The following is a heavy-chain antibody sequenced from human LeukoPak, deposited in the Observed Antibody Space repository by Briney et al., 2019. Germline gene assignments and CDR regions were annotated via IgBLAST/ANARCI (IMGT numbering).Heavy chain of an antibody. D-gene: IGHD2-15*01. CDR2: INPSGGST. CDR1: GYTFTSYY. CDR3: ATDRPTHCSGGSCYLD. V-gene: IGHV1-46*01. J-gene: IGHJ4*02. Sequence: ASVKVSCKASGYTFTSYYMHWVRQAPGQGLEWMGIINPSGGSTSYAQKFQGRVTMTRDTSTSTVYMELSSLRSEDTAVYYCATDRPTHCSGGSCYLDWGQETLVTVSS.